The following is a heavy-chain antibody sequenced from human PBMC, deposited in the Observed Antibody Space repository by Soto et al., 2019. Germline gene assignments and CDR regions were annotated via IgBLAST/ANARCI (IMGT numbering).Heavy chain of an antibody. D-gene: IGHD2-2*01. V-gene: IGHV3-30-3*01. Sequence: GGSLRLSCAASGFTFSSYAMHWVRQAPGKGLEWVAVISYDGSNKCYADSVKGRFTISRDNSKYTLYLQMNSLRAEDTAVYYCAREGCRSTSCLYYYYYGMDVWGQGTTVTVSS. CDR3: AREGCRSTSCLYYYYYGMDV. CDR1: GFTFSSYA. J-gene: IGHJ6*02. CDR2: ISYDGSNK.